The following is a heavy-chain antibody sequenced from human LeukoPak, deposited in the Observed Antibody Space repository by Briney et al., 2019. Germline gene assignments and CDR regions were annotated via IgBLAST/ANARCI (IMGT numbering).Heavy chain of an antibody. J-gene: IGHJ4*02. V-gene: IGHV3-74*01. CDR3: ARARRGYSYGTLGY. D-gene: IGHD5-18*01. CDR1: GFTFSSYW. Sequence: GGSLRLSCAASGFTFSSYWRHWVRQAPGKGLVWVSRINSDGSSTSYADSVKGRFTISRDNAKNTLYLQMNSLRAEDTAVYYCARARRGYSYGTLGYWGQGTLVTVSS. CDR2: INSDGSST.